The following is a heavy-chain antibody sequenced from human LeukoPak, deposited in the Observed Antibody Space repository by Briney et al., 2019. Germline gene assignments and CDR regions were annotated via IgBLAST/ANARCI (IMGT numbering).Heavy chain of an antibody. D-gene: IGHD5-18*01. V-gene: IGHV1-24*01. CDR3: ARGGDTAMPFDY. CDR2: FDPEDGET. Sequence: ASVKVSCKVSGYTLTELSMHWVRQAPGKGLEWMGGFDPEDGETIYAQKFQGRVTMTEDTSTDTAYMELSSLRSEDTAVYYCARGGDTAMPFDYWGQGTLVTVSS. J-gene: IGHJ4*02. CDR1: GYTLTELS.